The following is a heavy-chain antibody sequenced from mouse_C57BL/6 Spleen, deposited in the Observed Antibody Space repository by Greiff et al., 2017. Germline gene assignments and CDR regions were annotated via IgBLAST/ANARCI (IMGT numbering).Heavy chain of an antibody. D-gene: IGHD2-5*01. V-gene: IGHV1-81*01. Sequence: QVQLQQSGAELARPGASVKLSCKASGYTFTSYGISWVKQRTGQGLEWIGEIYPRSGNTYYNEKFKGKATLTADKSSSTAYMELRSLTSEDSAVYFCARDYSNYFWYFDVWGTGTTVTVSS. CDR2: IYPRSGNT. CDR3: ARDYSNYFWYFDV. CDR1: GYTFTSYG. J-gene: IGHJ1*03.